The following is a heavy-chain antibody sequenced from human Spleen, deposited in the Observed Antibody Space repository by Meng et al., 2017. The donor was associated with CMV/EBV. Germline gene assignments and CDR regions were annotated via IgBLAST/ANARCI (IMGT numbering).Heavy chain of an antibody. V-gene: IGHV4-31*02. Sequence: SGFSVGSDDYDWSWMRQHPGKGLEWIGYIYHSGSTYYNPSLKSRVNISVDTSKNQFSLKVRSVTGADTAVYYCARQPTSLTSQPVDYWGQGTLVTVSS. J-gene: IGHJ4*02. CDR3: ARQPTSLTSQPVDY. D-gene: IGHD2-21*02. CDR2: IYHSGST. CDR1: GFSVGSDDYD.